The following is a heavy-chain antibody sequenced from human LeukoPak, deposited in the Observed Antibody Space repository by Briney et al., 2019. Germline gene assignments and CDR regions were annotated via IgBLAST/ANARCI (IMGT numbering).Heavy chain of an antibody. CDR1: GFTFSNYS. V-gene: IGHV3-21*01. CDR3: ARGVDY. CDR2: ISSNSDYI. J-gene: IGHJ4*02. Sequence: GGSLRLSCAASGFTFSNYSMNWDRQAPGKGLEWVSSISSNSDYIYYADSVKGRFTISRDNAKNSLYLQMNSLRAEDTAMYYCARGVDYWGQGTLVTVSS.